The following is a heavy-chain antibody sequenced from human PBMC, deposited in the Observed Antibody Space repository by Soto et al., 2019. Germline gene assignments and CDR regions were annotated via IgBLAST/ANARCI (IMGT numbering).Heavy chain of an antibody. CDR3: ARADYDSGSPHFDY. V-gene: IGHV4-31*03. CDR2: THYNGYT. J-gene: IGHJ4*02. D-gene: IGHD3-10*01. Sequence: QVQLQESGPGLVKPSQTLFLTCTVSGASISSGGYHWSWIRQHPGKGLEWIGYTHYNGYTCYNPSLKSRVTISLDTSKKQFSLNLSSVTAADTAVYFCARADYDSGSPHFDYWGQGTLVTVSS. CDR1: GASISSGGYH.